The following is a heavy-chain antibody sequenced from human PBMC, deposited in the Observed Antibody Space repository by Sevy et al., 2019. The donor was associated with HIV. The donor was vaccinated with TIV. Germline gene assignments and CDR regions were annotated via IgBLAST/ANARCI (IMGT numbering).Heavy chain of an antibody. V-gene: IGHV3-21*01. CDR3: ARDRSGLGHAFDI. D-gene: IGHD3-16*01. Sequence: GGSLRLSCAASGFTFSSYSMNWVRQAPGKGLEWVSSISSSSSNLYYANSVKGRFTISRDNAKNSLYLQMNSLRAEDTAVYNCARDRSGLGHAFDIWGQGTMVTVSS. CDR1: GFTFSSYS. CDR2: ISSSSSNL. J-gene: IGHJ3*02.